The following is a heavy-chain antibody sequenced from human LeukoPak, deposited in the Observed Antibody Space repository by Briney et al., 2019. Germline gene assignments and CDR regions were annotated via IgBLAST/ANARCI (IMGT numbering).Heavy chain of an antibody. V-gene: IGHV3-23*01. CDR2: ISDNSDGT. J-gene: IGHJ4*02. CDR1: GFTFSSYA. Sequence: GGSLRLSCVASGFTFSSYAMSWVRQAPGKGLEWVSGISDNSDGTLYADSVKGRFTISRDNAKNSLYLQMNSLGAEDTALYYCARESLSGSYGYWGQGTLVTVSS. CDR3: ARESLSGSYGY. D-gene: IGHD1-26*01.